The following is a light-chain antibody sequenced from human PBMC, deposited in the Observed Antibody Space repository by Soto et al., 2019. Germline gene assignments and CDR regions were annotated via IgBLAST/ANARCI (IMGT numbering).Light chain of an antibody. CDR2: AAS. V-gene: IGKV1-39*01. J-gene: IGKJ4*01. CDR3: QQTYNSPRT. Sequence: DILMTQSPSSLSASVGDRVTITCRASQSISNYLNWYQQIAGKAPKLLIYAASTLQSGVPSRFSGSVSGTDFTLTISSLQPEDFATYYCQQTYNSPRTFGGGTKVEI. CDR1: QSISNY.